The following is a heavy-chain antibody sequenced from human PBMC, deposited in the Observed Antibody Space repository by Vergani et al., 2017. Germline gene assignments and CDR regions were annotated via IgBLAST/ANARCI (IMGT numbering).Heavy chain of an antibody. CDR3: ASASIAVAGNTGDAFDI. D-gene: IGHD6-19*01. CDR1: GGTFSSYA. V-gene: IGHV1-69*13. CDR2: IIPIFGTA. J-gene: IGHJ3*02. Sequence: QVQLVQSGAEVKKPGSSVKVSCKASGGTFSSYAISGVRQAPGQGLEWMGRIIPIFGTANYAQKFQGRVTITADESTSTAYMELSSLRSEDTAVYYCASASIAVAGNTGDAFDIWGQGTMVTVSS.